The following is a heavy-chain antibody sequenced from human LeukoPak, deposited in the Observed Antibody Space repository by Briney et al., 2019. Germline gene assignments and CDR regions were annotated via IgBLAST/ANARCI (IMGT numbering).Heavy chain of an antibody. CDR3: ARDSRVTNGDY. CDR2: VNPNNGDT. Sequence: ASXXVSCKASGYTFTGYYMHWVRQAPGQGLEWVGIVNPNNGDTKYAQKFQGRVTITRDTSISTAYMELSRLRSDDTAVYYCARDSRVTNGDYWGQGTLVTVSS. J-gene: IGHJ4*02. V-gene: IGHV1-2*02. CDR1: GYTFTGYY. D-gene: IGHD3-10*01.